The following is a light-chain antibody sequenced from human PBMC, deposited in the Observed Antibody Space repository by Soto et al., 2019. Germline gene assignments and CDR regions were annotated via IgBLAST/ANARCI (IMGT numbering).Light chain of an antibody. J-gene: IGLJ2*01. CDR1: SSDVGGYNY. Sequence: QSVLTQPPSASGSPGQSVTISCTGTSSDVGGYNYVSWYQQHPGKAPKLILYEVSERPSGVPDRFSGSKSGNTASLTVSGLQAEDEADYYCSSYAGINTVVFGGGTQLTVL. CDR2: EVS. V-gene: IGLV2-8*01. CDR3: SSYAGINTVV.